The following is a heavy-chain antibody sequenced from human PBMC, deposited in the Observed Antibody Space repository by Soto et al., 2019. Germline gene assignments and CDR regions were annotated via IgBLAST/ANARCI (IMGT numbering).Heavy chain of an antibody. CDR3: ASVKLELQPY. J-gene: IGHJ4*02. CDR1: GGSISSSSYY. CDR2: TYYSGST. V-gene: IGHV4-39*01. D-gene: IGHD1-7*01. Sequence: SETLSLTCTVSGGSISSSSYYWGWIRQPPGKGLEWIGSTYYSGSTYYNPSLKSRVTISVDTSKNQFSLKLSSVTAADTAVYYCASVKLELQPYWGQGTLVTVSS.